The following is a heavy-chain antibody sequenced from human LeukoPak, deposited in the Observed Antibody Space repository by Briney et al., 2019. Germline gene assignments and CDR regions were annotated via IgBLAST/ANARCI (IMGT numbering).Heavy chain of an antibody. CDR2: ISAYNGNT. D-gene: IGHD4-17*01. Sequence: GASVKVSCKASGYTFTSYGISWVRQAPGQGLEWMGWISAYNGNTNYAQKLQGRVTMTTDTSTSTAYMELRSLRSDDTAVYYCARLPLGDDYGDLDYFDCWGQGTLVTVSS. CDR3: ARLPLGDDYGDLDYFDC. J-gene: IGHJ4*02. V-gene: IGHV1-18*04. CDR1: GYTFTSYG.